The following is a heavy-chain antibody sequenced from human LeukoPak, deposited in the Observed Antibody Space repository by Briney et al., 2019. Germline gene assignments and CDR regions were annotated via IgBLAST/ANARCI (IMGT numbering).Heavy chain of an antibody. CDR3: ARDHRGIAAAGRGVYYYYMDV. D-gene: IGHD6-13*01. CDR2: IYYSGST. J-gene: IGHJ6*03. Sequence: SETLSLTCAVYGGSFSGYYWSWIRQPPGKGLEWIGYIYYSGSTNYNPSLKSRVTISVDTSKNQFSLKLSSVTAADTAVYYCARDHRGIAAAGRGVYYYYMDVWGKGTTVTVSS. CDR1: GGSFSGYY. V-gene: IGHV4-59*01.